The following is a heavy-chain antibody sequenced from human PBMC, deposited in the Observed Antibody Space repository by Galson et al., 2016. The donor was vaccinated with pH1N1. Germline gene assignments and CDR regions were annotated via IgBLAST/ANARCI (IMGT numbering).Heavy chain of an antibody. D-gene: IGHD2/OR15-2a*01. CDR3: ARVFEEYFLYGMDV. J-gene: IGHJ6*02. CDR2: VSYDGKNK. CDR1: GFPFSSYA. V-gene: IGHV3-30*04. Sequence: SLRLSCAASGFPFSSYAMHWVRQAPGKGLAWVAVVSYDGKNKYLADSVKGRFTISRDNSKNTVYLQMNSLGPDDTAVYYCARVFEEYFLYGMDVWGQGTTVTVS.